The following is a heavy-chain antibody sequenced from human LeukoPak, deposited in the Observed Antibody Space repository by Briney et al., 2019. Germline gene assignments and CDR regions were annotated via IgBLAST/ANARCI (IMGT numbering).Heavy chain of an antibody. CDR1: GGSIGSGSYY. D-gene: IGHD5-18*01. CDR2: INTSGST. V-gene: IGHV4-61*02. J-gene: IGHJ4*02. Sequence: SETLSLTCTVSGGSIGSGSYYWTWIRQPAGKGLEWIGRINTSGSTNYNPSLKSRVTISGDTSKNQFSLKLTSVTAADTAVYYCARAGIQLSYPPFDDYWGQGTLVTVSS. CDR3: ARAGIQLSYPPFDDY.